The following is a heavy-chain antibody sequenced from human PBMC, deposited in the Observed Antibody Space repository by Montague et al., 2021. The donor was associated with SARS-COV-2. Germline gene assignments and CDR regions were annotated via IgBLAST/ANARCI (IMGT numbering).Heavy chain of an antibody. J-gene: IGHJ6*02. D-gene: IGHD4-17*01. CDR2: INHSGST. CDR1: GGSFSGYY. CDR3: ARGRTVTTFYYYYYGMDV. Sequence: SETLSLTCAVYGGSFSGYYWSWIRQPPGEGLEWIGEINHSGSTNYNLSLKSRVTISVDTSKNQFSLKLSSVTAADTAVYYCARGRTVTTFYYYYYGMDVWGQGTTVTVSS. V-gene: IGHV4-34*01.